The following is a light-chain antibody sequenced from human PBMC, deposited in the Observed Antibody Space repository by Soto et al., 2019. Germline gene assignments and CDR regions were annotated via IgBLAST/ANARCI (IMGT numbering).Light chain of an antibody. CDR2: LDS. CDR1: QSLLHSNGYNY. V-gene: IGKV2-28*01. CDR3: MQALHTPYT. J-gene: IGKJ2*01. Sequence: DIVMTQSPLSLPVTPGEPASISCRSSQSLLHSNGYNYLDWYLQKPGQSPQLLIYLDSNRASGVXDXXSGSGSGTDFTPKISRVEAEDVGVYYCMQALHTPYTFGQGTKLEIK.